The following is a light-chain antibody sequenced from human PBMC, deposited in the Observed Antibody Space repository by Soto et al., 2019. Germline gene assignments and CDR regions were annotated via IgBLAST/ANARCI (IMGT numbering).Light chain of an antibody. CDR2: DAS. Sequence: DIQMTQSPSTLSASVVDRVTITCRASQSTSNWLAWYQQKPGKAPKLLISDASNLESGVPSRFSGSGFGTEFTLTISSLQPDDFASYYCQQYNNDFPWTFGQGTKVEVK. J-gene: IGKJ1*01. V-gene: IGKV1-5*01. CDR3: QQYNNDFPWT. CDR1: QSTSNW.